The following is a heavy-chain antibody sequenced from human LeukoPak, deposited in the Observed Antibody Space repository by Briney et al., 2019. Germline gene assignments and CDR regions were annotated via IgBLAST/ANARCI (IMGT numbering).Heavy chain of an antibody. Sequence: GGSLKISWKGSGFSFTSYWIGWVRQMPGKGLECMGIIYPADSDTRYSPSFQGQVTISADKSINTAYLQWSSLKASDTAMYYCARRDRVVAPVEDYWGQGTLVTVSS. V-gene: IGHV5-51*01. D-gene: IGHD3-3*01. J-gene: IGHJ4*02. CDR1: GFSFTSYW. CDR2: IYPADSDT. CDR3: ARRDRVVAPVEDY.